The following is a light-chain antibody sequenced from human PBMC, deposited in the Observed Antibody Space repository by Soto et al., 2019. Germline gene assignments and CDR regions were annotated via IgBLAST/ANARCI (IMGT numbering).Light chain of an antibody. J-gene: IGLJ1*01. CDR2: RNN. CDR1: TSNIGSNY. Sequence: QSVLTQPPSASGTPGQGVTISCSGSTSNIGSNYVYWYQQLPGTAPKLLIYRNNQRPSGVPDRFSGSKSGTSASLAISGLESEDEADYFCAAWDDSLNGYVFGFGTKVTVL. V-gene: IGLV1-47*01. CDR3: AAWDDSLNGYV.